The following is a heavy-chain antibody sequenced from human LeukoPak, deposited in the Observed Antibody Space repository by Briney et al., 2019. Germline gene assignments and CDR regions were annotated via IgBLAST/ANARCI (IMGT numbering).Heavy chain of an antibody. Sequence: ASVTVSCKASGYSFTGYYMHWVRQAPGQGLEWMGWMNPNTGGTQYAQKFQGRVTMARDTSIGTAYMELSSLRSDDTAVYYCARVWAGTAVHSYDYWGQGTLVTVSS. CDR1: GYSFTGYY. J-gene: IGHJ4*02. V-gene: IGHV1-2*02. CDR3: ARVWAGTAVHSYDY. CDR2: MNPNTGGT. D-gene: IGHD1-7*01.